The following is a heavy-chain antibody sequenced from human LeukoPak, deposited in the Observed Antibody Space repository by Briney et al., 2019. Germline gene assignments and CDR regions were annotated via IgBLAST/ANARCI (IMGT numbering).Heavy chain of an antibody. D-gene: IGHD2/OR15-2a*01. CDR2: IGPHSSAT. V-gene: IGHV1-2*02. CDR1: GFTFTDYY. Sequence: ASMKVPCKSSGFTFTDYYIHWVRQAPGQGLEWMGYIGPHSSATSSPQEFQGRVTMTRDTSMSTAYMELTRLTSDDTAVYYCPREGSGLLSKDFDYWGQGTLVTVSS. J-gene: IGHJ4*02. CDR3: PREGSGLLSKDFDY.